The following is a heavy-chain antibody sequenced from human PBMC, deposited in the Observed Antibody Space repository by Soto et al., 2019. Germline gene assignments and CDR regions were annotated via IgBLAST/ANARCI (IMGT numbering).Heavy chain of an antibody. J-gene: IGHJ5*01. V-gene: IGHV3-15*01. D-gene: IGHD6-6*01. CDR2: VKSQIDGGTT. CDR3: ATGSARFDF. Sequence: EVQLVESGGGSAKPGGSVRLSCAASGITFTDAWMNWVRQVPGEGLEWVGHVKSQIDGGTTDSAAALDGRVTISRDDSKNMVYLQLNRLRTDDTAVYYCATGSARFDFWGQGTLVTVSS. CDR1: GITFTDAW.